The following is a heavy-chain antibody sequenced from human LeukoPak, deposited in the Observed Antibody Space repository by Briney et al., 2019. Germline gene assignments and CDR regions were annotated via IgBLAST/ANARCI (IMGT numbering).Heavy chain of an antibody. CDR1: GFTFSSYA. CDR3: AIPLAGYSSGLDI. J-gene: IGHJ3*02. CDR2: ISGSGGST. Sequence: GGSLRLSCAASGFTFSSYAMSWVRQAPGKGLEWVSAISGSGGSTYYADSVKGRFTISRDNSKNTLYLQMNSLRAEDTAVYYCAIPLAGYSSGLDIWGQGTMVTVSS. D-gene: IGHD6-19*01. V-gene: IGHV3-23*01.